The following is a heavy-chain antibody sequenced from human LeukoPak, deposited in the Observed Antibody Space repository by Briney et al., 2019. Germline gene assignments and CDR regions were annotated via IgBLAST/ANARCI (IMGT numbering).Heavy chain of an antibody. CDR2: IYYSGST. J-gene: IGHJ4*02. V-gene: IGHV4-59*01. CDR3: TRVVSGYEDY. D-gene: IGHD5-12*01. CDR1: GGSISSYY. Sequence: PSETLSLTCTVSGGSISSYYWSWIRQPPGKGLEWIGYIYYSGSTNYNPSLKSRVTISVDTSKNQFSLKLSSVTAADTAVYYCTRVVSGYEDYWGQGTLVTVSS.